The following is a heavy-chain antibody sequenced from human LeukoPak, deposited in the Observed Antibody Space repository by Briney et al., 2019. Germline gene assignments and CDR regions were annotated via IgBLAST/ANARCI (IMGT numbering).Heavy chain of an antibody. Sequence: ASVKVSCKASGYTLTSYAMHWVRQAPGQRLEWMGSINAGNGNAKYSQKFQGRVTITRDTSTSTAYMELRSLGSEDTAVYYCARTLRYFGYDYWGQGTLVTVSS. J-gene: IGHJ4*02. CDR2: INAGNGNA. CDR3: ARTLRYFGYDY. CDR1: GYTLTSYA. V-gene: IGHV1-3*01. D-gene: IGHD3-9*01.